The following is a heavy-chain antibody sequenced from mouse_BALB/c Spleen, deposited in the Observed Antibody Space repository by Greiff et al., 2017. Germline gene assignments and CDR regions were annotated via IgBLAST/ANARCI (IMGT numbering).Heavy chain of an antibody. D-gene: IGHD1-1*01. J-gene: IGHJ2*01. CDR3: ARHGYYGSSFDY. V-gene: IGHV5-12-2*01. CDR2: ISNGGGST. CDR1: GFTFSSYT. Sequence: EVKLMESGGDLVKPGGSLKLSCAASGFTFSSYTMSWVRQTPEKRLEWVAYISNGGGSTYYPDTVKGRFTISRDNAKNTLYLQMSSLKSEDTAMYYCARHGYYGSSFDYWGQGTTLTVSS.